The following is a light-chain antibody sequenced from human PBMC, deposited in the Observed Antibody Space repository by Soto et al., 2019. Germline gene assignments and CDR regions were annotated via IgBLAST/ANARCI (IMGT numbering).Light chain of an antibody. CDR1: QSVTSTH. CDR2: DAS. J-gene: IGKJ1*01. V-gene: IGKV3-15*01. CDR3: QQYNNWPQT. Sequence: EIVLTQSPGTLSLSPGERATLSCRASQSVTSTHLAWYQQKPGQAPRLLIYDASTRATGIPARFSGSGSGTEFTLTISSLQSEDFAVYYCQQYNNWPQTFGQGTKVDIK.